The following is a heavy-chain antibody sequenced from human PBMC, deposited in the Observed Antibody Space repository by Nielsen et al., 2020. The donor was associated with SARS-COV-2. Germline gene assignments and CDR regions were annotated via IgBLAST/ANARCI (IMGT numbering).Heavy chain of an antibody. CDR2: ISWNSGSI. D-gene: IGHD3-10*01. CDR1: GFTFHYYA. V-gene: IGHV3-9*01. Sequence: SLKISCAASGFTFHYYAMHWVRQAPGKGLEWVSGISWNSGSIGYADSVKGRFTISRDNAKNSLYLQMNSLRAEDTALYYCAKDGLWFGDPGDYYGMDVWGQGTTVTVSS. CDR3: AKDGLWFGDPGDYYGMDV. J-gene: IGHJ6*02.